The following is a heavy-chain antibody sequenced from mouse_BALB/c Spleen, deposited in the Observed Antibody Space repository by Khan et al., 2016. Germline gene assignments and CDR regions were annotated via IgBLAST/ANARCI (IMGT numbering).Heavy chain of an antibody. CDR1: GYTFTSYW. J-gene: IGHJ4*01. Sequence: DLVKPGASVKLSCKASGYTFTSYWINWIKQRPGQGLEWIGRIAPGSGTTYYNEMFKGKATLTVDTSSSTAYIQLSSLASEDAAVYFCAREGTVPLMDYWGQGPSVTVSS. V-gene: IGHV1S41*01. CDR2: IAPGSGTT. CDR3: AREGTVPLMDY. D-gene: IGHD1-1*01.